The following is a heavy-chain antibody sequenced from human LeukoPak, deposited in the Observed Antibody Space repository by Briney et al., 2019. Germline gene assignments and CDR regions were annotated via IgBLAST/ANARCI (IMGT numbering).Heavy chain of an antibody. D-gene: IGHD2-2*01. CDR1: GFTFSSYS. CDR3: ARVPIVVVPAAIEGMDV. J-gene: IGHJ6*02. V-gene: IGHV3-48*02. CDR2: ISSSSSTI. Sequence: GGSLRLTCAASGFTFSSYSMNWVRQAPGKGLEWVSYISSSSSTIYYADSVKGRFTISRGNAKNSLYLQMNSLRDEDTAVYYCARVPIVVVPAAIEGMDVWGQGTTVTVSS.